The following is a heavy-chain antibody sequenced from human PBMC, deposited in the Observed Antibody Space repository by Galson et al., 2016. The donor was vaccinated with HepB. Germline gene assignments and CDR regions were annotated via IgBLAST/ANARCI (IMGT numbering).Heavy chain of an antibody. CDR3: ARDLVVPAGSYGMDV. D-gene: IGHD2-2*01. V-gene: IGHV4-4*07. CDR2: IYATGST. CDR1: GASISSDY. Sequence: SETLSLTCTVSGASISSDYWSWIRQPAGKGLQWIGRIYATGSTNYTPSLRSRVTISVDTSKNQFSLKLSSVTAADTAVYYCARDLVVPAGSYGMDVWGKGTTVTVSS. J-gene: IGHJ6*04.